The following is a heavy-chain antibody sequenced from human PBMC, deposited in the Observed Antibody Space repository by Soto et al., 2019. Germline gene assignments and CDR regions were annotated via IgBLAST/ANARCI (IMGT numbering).Heavy chain of an antibody. J-gene: IGHJ4*02. V-gene: IGHV4-30-2*01. D-gene: IGHD6-13*01. CDR3: ARASGSSWYYFDY. CDR2: IYHSGST. Sequence: PSETLSLTCAVSGGSISSGGYSWSWIRQPPGKGLEWIGYIYHSGSTYYNPSLKSRVTISVDRSKSQFSLKLSSVTAADTAVYYCARASGSSWYYFDYWGQGTLVTVSS. CDR1: GGSISSGGYS.